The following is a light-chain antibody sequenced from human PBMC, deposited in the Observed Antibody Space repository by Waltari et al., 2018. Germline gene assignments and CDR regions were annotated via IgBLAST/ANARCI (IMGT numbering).Light chain of an antibody. CDR2: AAS. V-gene: IGKV1-39*01. CDR3: QQSYITLT. J-gene: IGKJ3*01. Sequence: TQSPSSLSASVGDRVTITCRASQNISNYLNWYQQKPGKAPKLLIYAASSLQSGVPSRFSGSGSGTDFTLIISSLHREDFASYYCQQSYITLTFGPGTKVDIK. CDR1: QNISNY.